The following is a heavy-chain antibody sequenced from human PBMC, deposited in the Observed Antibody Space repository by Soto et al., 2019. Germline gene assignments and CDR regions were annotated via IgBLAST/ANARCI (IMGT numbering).Heavy chain of an antibody. CDR3: ARGGVGCTNGVCYSNWVDP. V-gene: IGHV4-34*01. CDR2: INHSGST. Sequence: SETLSLTCAVYGGSFSGYYWSWIRQPPGKGLEWIGEINHSGSTNYNPSLKSRVTISVDTSKNQFSLKLSSVTAADTAVYYCARGGVGCTNGVCYSNWVDPWGQGTLVTVSS. D-gene: IGHD2-8*01. J-gene: IGHJ5*02. CDR1: GGSFSGYY.